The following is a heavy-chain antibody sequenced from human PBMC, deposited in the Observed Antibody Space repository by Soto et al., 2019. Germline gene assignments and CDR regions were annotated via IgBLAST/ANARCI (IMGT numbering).Heavy chain of an antibody. CDR2: VFWDGDK. D-gene: IGHD3-10*01. CDR1: GFSLSASGVG. Sequence: QITMRESGPTLVKPTQTLTLTCSFSGFSLSASGVGVGWIRQPPGKALEGLALVFWDGDKFYSPPLQSSRTITKDTSKTPVILTVTTIDPVDTATYDCAHSSPDGSFDVCGQGTRVPVSS. V-gene: IGHV2-5*02. CDR3: AHSSPDGSFDV. J-gene: IGHJ3*01.